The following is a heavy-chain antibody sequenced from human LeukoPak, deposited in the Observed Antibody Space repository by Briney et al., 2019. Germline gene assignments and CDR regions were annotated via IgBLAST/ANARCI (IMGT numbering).Heavy chain of an antibody. J-gene: IGHJ4*02. CDR1: GFTFSSYG. CDR2: ISYDGSNK. D-gene: IGHD5-18*01. Sequence: GGSLRLSCAASGFTFSSYGMHWVRQAPGKGLEWVAVISYDGSNKYYADSVKGRFTISRDNSKNTLYLQMNSLRAEDTAVYYCASGLGYGPFDYWGQGTLVTVSS. V-gene: IGHV3-30*19. CDR3: ASGLGYGPFDY.